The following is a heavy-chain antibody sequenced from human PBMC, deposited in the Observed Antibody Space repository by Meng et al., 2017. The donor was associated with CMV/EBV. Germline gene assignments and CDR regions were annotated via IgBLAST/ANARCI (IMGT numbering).Heavy chain of an antibody. J-gene: IGHJ5*02. Sequence: SETLSLTCTVSGGSISSYHWSWIRQPPGKGLEWIGYIYYSGSTNYNPSLKSRVTISVDTSKNQFSLKLSSVTAADTAVYYCAREVRYCSSTSCYRFDPWGQGTLVTVSS. CDR3: AREVRYCSSTSCYRFDP. V-gene: IGHV4-59*01. CDR2: IYYSGST. D-gene: IGHD2-2*01. CDR1: GGSISSYH.